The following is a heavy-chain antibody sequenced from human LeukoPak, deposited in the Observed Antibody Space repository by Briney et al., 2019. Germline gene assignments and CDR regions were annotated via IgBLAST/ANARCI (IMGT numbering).Heavy chain of an antibody. Sequence: PSQTLSLTCAVSGGSISSGGYSWSWIRQPPGKGLEWIGYIYHGGSTYYNPSLKSRVTISVDRSKNQFSLKLSSVTAADTAVYYCARVSMVRGAIDYWGQGTLVTVSS. V-gene: IGHV4-30-2*01. D-gene: IGHD3-10*01. CDR1: GGSISSGGYS. CDR3: ARVSMVRGAIDY. J-gene: IGHJ4*02. CDR2: IYHGGST.